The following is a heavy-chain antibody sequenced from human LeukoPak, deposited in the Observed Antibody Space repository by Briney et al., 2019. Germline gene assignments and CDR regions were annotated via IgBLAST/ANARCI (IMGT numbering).Heavy chain of an antibody. CDR3: ARAGFALAPHRGTPFDY. Sequence: PSETLSLTCTVSGGSISSGSYYWSWIRQPAGKGLEWIGRFYTSGSTNYNPSLKSRVTISVNTSKNQFSLKLTSVTAADTAVYYCARAGFALAPHRGTPFDYWGQGTLVTVSS. V-gene: IGHV4-61*02. J-gene: IGHJ4*02. CDR1: GGSISSGSYY. CDR2: FYTSGST. D-gene: IGHD6-6*01.